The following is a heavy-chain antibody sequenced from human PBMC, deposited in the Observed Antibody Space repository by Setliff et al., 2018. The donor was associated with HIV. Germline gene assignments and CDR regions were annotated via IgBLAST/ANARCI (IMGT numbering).Heavy chain of an antibody. CDR3: VRVLWPWAFDI. D-gene: IGHD2-21*01. CDR1: GFTVSSNY. CDR2: IYSGGST. Sequence: RLSCAASGFTVSSNYMNWVRQAPGKGLEWVSIIYSGGSTYYADSVKGRFTISRDRSKNTMFLQMNSLRAEDTAVYYCVRVLWPWAFDIWGQGTVVTVSS. J-gene: IGHJ3*02. V-gene: IGHV3-53*01.